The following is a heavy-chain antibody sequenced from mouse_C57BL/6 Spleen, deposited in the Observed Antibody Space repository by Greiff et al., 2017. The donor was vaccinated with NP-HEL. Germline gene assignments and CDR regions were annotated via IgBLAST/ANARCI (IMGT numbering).Heavy chain of an antibody. CDR1: GYTFTSYW. CDR3: ARLYYYGSD. V-gene: IGHV1-50*01. D-gene: IGHD1-1*01. J-gene: IGHJ2*01. Sequence: QVQLQQPGAELVKPGASVKLSCKASGYTFTSYWMQWVKQRPGQGLEWIGEIDPSDSYTNYNQKFKGKATLTVDTSSSTAYMQLSSLTSEDSAVYYCARLYYYGSDWGQGTTLTVSS. CDR2: IDPSDSYT.